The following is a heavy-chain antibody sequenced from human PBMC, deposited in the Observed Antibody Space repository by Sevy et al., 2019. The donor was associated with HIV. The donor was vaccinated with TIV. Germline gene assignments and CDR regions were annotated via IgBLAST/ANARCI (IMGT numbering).Heavy chain of an antibody. CDR3: AKVSIPAEGSCYEVFDY. V-gene: IGHV3-23*01. CDR2: ISGSGGST. D-gene: IGHD5-12*01. Sequence: GGSLRLSCAASGFTFSSYAMSWVRQAPGKGLEWVSAISGSGGSTYYADSVKGRFTISRDNSKNTLYLQMNSLRADDTAVYYCAKVSIPAEGSCYEVFDYWGQGTLVTVSS. J-gene: IGHJ4*02. CDR1: GFTFSSYA.